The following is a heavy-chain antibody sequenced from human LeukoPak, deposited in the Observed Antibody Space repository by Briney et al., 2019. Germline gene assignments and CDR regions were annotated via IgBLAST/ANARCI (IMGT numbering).Heavy chain of an antibody. Sequence: PSETLSLTCTVSAGSISRYYWSWTRQPAGKGLEWIGRIYTSGSTNYNPSLKSRVTISVDKSKNQFSLKLSSVTGEDTAVYYCTRGLVGTTGEQNWFDPWGQGTLVTVSS. J-gene: IGHJ5*02. CDR1: AGSISRYY. CDR3: TRGLVGTTGEQNWFDP. CDR2: IYTSGST. V-gene: IGHV4-4*07. D-gene: IGHD1-26*01.